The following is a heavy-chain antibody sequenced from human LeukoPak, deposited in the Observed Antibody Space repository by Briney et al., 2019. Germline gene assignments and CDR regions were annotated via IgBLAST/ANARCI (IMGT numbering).Heavy chain of an antibody. J-gene: IGHJ4*02. Sequence: GGSLRLSCAASRLTVSSNYMSWVRQAPGKGLEWVSVLYSGGDTYYAGSVRGRFTISRDNSKNSLYLQMNSLRAEDTAVYYCARGATVAGDFDYWGQGTLVTVSS. CDR2: LYSGGDT. V-gene: IGHV3-66*01. D-gene: IGHD6-19*01. CDR3: ARGATVAGDFDY. CDR1: RLTVSSNY.